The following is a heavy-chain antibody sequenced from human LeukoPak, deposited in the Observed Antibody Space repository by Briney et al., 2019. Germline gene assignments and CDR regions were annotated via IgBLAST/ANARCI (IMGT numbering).Heavy chain of an antibody. CDR2: ISGSGGST. Sequence: GGSLRLSCAASGFTFSSYAMTWVRQAPGKGLEWVSGISGSGGSTYYADSVKGRFTISRDNSKNTLYLQMNSLRDEDTAVYYCARRYGYFDYWGQGTLVTVSS. V-gene: IGHV3-23*01. J-gene: IGHJ4*02. D-gene: IGHD3-10*01. CDR3: ARRYGYFDY. CDR1: GFTFSSYA.